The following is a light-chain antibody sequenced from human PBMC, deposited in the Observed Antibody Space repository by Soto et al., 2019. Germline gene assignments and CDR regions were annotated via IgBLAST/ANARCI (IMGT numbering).Light chain of an antibody. J-gene: IGKJ1*01. Sequence: DIQMTQSPSTLSASVGDRVTITCRASQSINGWLAWYQQKPGKAPKLLMYMASILESGVPSRFSGSASGTEFTLTISSLQPDDFAPYYCQEYNDYPATFGQGTRVEMK. V-gene: IGKV1-5*03. CDR2: MAS. CDR3: QEYNDYPAT. CDR1: QSINGW.